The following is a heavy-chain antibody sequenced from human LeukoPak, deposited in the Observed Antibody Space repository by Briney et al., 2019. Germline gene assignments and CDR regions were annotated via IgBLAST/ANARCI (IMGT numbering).Heavy chain of an antibody. J-gene: IGHJ4*01. CDR3: ARGTPNYYGSGSYDY. CDR1: GGSTSSYY. D-gene: IGHD3-10*01. Sequence: SETLSLTCTVSGGSTSSYYWSWIRQPPGKGLEWIGYIYYSGSTNYNPSLKSRVTISVDTSKNQFSLKLSSVTAADTAVYYCARGTPNYYGSGSYDY. CDR2: IYYSGST. V-gene: IGHV4-59*01.